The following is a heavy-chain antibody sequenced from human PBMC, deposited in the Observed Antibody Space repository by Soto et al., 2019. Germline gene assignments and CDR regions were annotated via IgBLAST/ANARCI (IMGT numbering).Heavy chain of an antibody. J-gene: IGHJ4*02. Sequence: LSLTCPVYGGSVNGYYWNWIRQPPGKGLEWVGEINHTRGTCYNPSLKSRITMSVDTSKNQFSLKLSSVTAADTAIYYCASGKWSLDYWGQGILVTVSS. CDR3: ASGKWSLDY. CDR1: GGSVNGYY. D-gene: IGHD2-8*01. V-gene: IGHV4-34*10. CDR2: INHTRGT.